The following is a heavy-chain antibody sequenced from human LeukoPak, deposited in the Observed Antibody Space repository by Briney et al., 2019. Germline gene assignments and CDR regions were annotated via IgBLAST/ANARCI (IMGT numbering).Heavy chain of an antibody. CDR3: ARLNYDFWSGVWEGYYMDV. CDR1: GFTFSSYW. D-gene: IGHD3-3*01. J-gene: IGHJ6*03. V-gene: IGHV3-7*01. CDR2: IREDGSEK. Sequence: GGSLRLSCAASGFTFSSYWMTWVRQAPGKGLEWVANIREDGSEKYYVDSVKGRFAISRDNAKNSLYLQMNSLRAEDTAVYYCARLNYDFWSGVWEGYYMDVWGKGTTVTVSS.